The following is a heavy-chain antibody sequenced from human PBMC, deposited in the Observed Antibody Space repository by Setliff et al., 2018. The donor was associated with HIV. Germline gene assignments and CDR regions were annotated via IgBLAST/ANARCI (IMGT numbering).Heavy chain of an antibody. CDR1: GFTFSTYA. J-gene: IGHJ4*02. CDR3: ARESYDYGDYVGSSSFDY. V-gene: IGHV3-30*10. D-gene: IGHD4-17*01. CDR2: ISYDGSNK. Sequence: PGGSLRLSCTASGFTFSTYAMHWVRQAPGKGLEWVAIISYDGSNKYYTDSVKGRFTISRDNSKNTLYLQMNSLRAEDTAVNYCARESYDYGDYVGSSSFDYWGQGTLVTVSS.